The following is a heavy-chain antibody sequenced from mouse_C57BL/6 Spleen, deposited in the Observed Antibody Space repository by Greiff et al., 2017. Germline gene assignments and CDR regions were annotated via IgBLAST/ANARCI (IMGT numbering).Heavy chain of an antibody. J-gene: IGHJ2*01. Sequence: EVKLQESGPGLVKPSQSLSLTCSVTGYSITSGYYWNWIRQFPGNKLEWMGYISYDGSNNYNPSLKNRISITRDTSKNQFFLKLNSVTTEDTATYYCAREGDYYGSPLYYFDYWGQGTTLTVSS. D-gene: IGHD1-1*01. CDR3: AREGDYYGSPLYYFDY. CDR2: ISYDGSN. V-gene: IGHV3-6*01. CDR1: GYSITSGYY.